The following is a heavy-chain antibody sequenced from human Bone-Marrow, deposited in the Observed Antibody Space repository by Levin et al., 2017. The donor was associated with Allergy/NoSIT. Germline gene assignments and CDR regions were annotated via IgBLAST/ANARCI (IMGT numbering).Heavy chain of an antibody. Sequence: GASVKVSCAASGFTFSSNAMTWVRQAPGKGLDWVSAISAGGENTYYADSVKGRFTISRDNSKNTLYLQMNNLRAEDTAIYYCAKERIGYCTGGVCPPVMGQFDFWGQGNLVTVSS. CDR2: ISAGGENT. CDR3: AKERIGYCTGGVCPPVMGQFDF. D-gene: IGHD2-8*02. CDR1: GFTFSSNA. J-gene: IGHJ4*02. V-gene: IGHV3-23*01.